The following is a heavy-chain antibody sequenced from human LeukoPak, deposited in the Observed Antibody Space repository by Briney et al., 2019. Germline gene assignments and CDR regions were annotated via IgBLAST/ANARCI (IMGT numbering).Heavy chain of an antibody. J-gene: IGHJ6*02. Sequence: GGSLRLSCAASGFTFHDYAMHWVRQAPGEGPEWVSGISWNSGTLGYADSVKGRFTISRDNAENSLYLQMNTLRTEDTALYYCARTTLPYSSTWPVYYYAMDVWGQGATVTVSS. V-gene: IGHV3-9*01. CDR1: GFTFHDYA. CDR3: ARTTLPYSSTWPVYYYAMDV. CDR2: ISWNSGTL. D-gene: IGHD6-13*01.